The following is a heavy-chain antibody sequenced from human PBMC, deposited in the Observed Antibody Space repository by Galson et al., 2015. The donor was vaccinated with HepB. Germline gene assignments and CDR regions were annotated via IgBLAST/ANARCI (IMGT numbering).Heavy chain of an antibody. Sequence: SVKVSCKASGYTFTSYGISWVRQAPGQGLEWMGWISAYNGNTNYAQKLQGRVTMTTDTSTSTAYMELRSLRSDDTAVYYCARDSSSWYPYYYYYGMDVGGQGTTVTVSS. CDR2: ISAYNGNT. V-gene: IGHV1-18*01. CDR3: ARDSSSWYPYYYYYGMDV. J-gene: IGHJ6*02. D-gene: IGHD6-13*01. CDR1: GYTFTSYG.